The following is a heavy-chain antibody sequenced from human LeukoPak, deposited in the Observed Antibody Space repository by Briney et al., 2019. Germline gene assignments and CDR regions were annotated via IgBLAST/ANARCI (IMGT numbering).Heavy chain of an antibody. CDR1: GFTFSTYS. Sequence: GGSLRLSCAASGFTFSTYSMNWIRQAPGKGLEGVSSISSSSSYIYYADSAKGRFTISRDNAKNSLYLQMNSLRAEDTAVYYCARWSGMATVTSDYWGQGTLVTVSS. J-gene: IGHJ4*02. CDR3: ARWSGMATVTSDY. V-gene: IGHV3-21*01. D-gene: IGHD5-24*01. CDR2: ISSSSSYI.